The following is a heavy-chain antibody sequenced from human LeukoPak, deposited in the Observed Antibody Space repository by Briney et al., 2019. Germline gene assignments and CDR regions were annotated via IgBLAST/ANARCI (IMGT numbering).Heavy chain of an antibody. CDR1: GFTFSSYE. V-gene: IGHV3-48*03. Sequence: GGSLRLSCAASGFTFSSYEMNWVRQAPGKGLEWVSYISSSGSTIYYADSVKGRFTISRDNAKNSLYLQMNSLRAEDTAVYYCARDSIVVVPAAMRMDYYYYGMDVWGQGTTVTVSS. D-gene: IGHD2-2*01. CDR3: ARDSIVVVPAAMRMDYYYYGMDV. J-gene: IGHJ6*02. CDR2: ISSSGSTI.